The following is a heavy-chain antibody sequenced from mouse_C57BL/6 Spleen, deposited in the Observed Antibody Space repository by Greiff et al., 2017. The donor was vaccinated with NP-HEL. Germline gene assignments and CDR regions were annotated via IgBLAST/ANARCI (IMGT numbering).Heavy chain of an antibody. V-gene: IGHV1-39*01. CDR2: INPNNGTT. Sequence: VQLQQSGPELVKPGASVKISCKASGYSFTDYIMNWVKQSNGKSLEWIGVINPNNGTTSYNQKFKGKATLTVDQSSSTAYMQLNSLTSEDSAVYYWAEITTDRGYFDVWGTGTTVTVSS. J-gene: IGHJ1*03. CDR1: GYSFTDYI. CDR3: AEITTDRGYFDV. D-gene: IGHD1-1*01.